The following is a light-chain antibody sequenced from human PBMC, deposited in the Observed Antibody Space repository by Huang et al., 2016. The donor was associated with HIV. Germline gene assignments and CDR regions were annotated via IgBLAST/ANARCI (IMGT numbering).Light chain of an antibody. Sequence: EIVMTQSPATLSVSPGERATLSCRASQSVSSNLAWYQQKPGQAPRPLIYGASTRATGIPARFSGSGSETEFTLTISSLQSEDFAVYYCQQCNNWPPRITFGQGTRLEIK. CDR2: GAS. CDR3: QQCNNWPPRIT. J-gene: IGKJ5*01. CDR1: QSVSSN. V-gene: IGKV3-15*01.